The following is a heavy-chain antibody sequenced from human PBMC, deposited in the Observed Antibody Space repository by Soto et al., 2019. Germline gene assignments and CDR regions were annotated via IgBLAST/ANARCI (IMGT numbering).Heavy chain of an antibody. CDR3: AKDRGFLENYYYYYGMDV. CDR2: ISGSGGST. J-gene: IGHJ6*02. CDR1: GFTFSSYA. Sequence: EVQLFESGGGLVQPGGSLRLSCAASGFTFSSYAMSWVRQAPGKGLEWVSAISGSGGSTYYADSVKGRFTISRDNSKNTLYLQMNSLRAEDTAVYYCAKDRGFLENYYYYYGMDVWGQGTTVTVSS. V-gene: IGHV3-23*01. D-gene: IGHD3-3*01.